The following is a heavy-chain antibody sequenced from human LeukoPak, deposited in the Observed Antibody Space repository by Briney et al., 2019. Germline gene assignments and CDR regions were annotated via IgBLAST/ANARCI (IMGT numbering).Heavy chain of an antibody. V-gene: IGHV4-59*01. CDR2: IYYSGST. CDR1: GGSISSYY. CDR3: AKVYDRGFYFDY. Sequence: PSETLSLTCTVSGGSISSYYWSWIRQPPGKGLEWIGYIYYSGSTNYNPSLKSRVTISVDTSKNQFSLKLSSVTAADTAVYYCAKVYDRGFYFDYWGQGTLVTVSS. J-gene: IGHJ4*02. D-gene: IGHD3-22*01.